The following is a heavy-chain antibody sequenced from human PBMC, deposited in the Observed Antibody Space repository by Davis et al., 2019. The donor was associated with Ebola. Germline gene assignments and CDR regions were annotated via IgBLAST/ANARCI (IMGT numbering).Heavy chain of an antibody. CDR1: GYTFTSYG. V-gene: IGHV1-18*01. CDR3: ARGDRGSYKYYFDY. D-gene: IGHD1-26*01. CDR2: ISAYNGNT. Sequence: AASVKVSCKASGYTFTSYGISWVRQAPGQGLEWMGWISAYNGNTNYAQKLQGRVTMTTDTSTSTAYMELRSLRSDDTAVYYCARGDRGSYKYYFDYWGQGTLVTVSS. J-gene: IGHJ4*02.